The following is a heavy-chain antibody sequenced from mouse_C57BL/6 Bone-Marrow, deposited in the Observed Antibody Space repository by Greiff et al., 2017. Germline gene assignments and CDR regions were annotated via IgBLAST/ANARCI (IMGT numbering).Heavy chain of an antibody. Sequence: EVKLMEPGAELVRPGASVKLSCTASGFNIKDDYMHWVKQRPEQGLEWIGWIDPENGDTEYDSKFKGKATITADTSSNTAYLQLSSLTSEDTAVYYCTAYYYGSSSADYWGQGTTLTVSS. CDR3: TAYYYGSSSADY. V-gene: IGHV14-4*01. J-gene: IGHJ2*01. CDR2: IDPENGDT. CDR1: GFNIKDDY. D-gene: IGHD1-1*01.